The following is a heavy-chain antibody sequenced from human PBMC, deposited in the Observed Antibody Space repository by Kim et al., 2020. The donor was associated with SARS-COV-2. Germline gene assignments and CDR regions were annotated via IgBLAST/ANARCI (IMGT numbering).Heavy chain of an antibody. CDR2: IYHSGST. CDR1: GYSISSGYY. D-gene: IGHD3-22*01. V-gene: IGHV4-38-2*02. CDR3: ARARADNTGYHIYYHYYGMDV. J-gene: IGHJ6*02. Sequence: SETLSLTCTVSGYSISSGYYWGWMRQPPGKGLEWIGTIYHSGSTYCKPSLKSRVTISLDTSKNQLSLKLSSVTAADTAVYYCARARADNTGYHIYYHYYGMDVWGQGTTVTVSS.